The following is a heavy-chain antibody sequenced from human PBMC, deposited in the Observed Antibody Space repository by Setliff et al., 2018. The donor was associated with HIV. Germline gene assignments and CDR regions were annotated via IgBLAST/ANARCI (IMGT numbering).Heavy chain of an antibody. CDR3: VRDKIGYFDN. CDR1: GFTFSSYW. CDR2: IEEDGRKT. J-gene: IGHJ4*02. Sequence: GGSLRLSCAASGFTFSSYWMSWVRQSPGKGLEWVANIEEDGRKTYYVGSVKGRFTISRDNARKSLYLQMNSLRAEDTAVYYCVRDKIGYFDNWGQGTLVTVSS. V-gene: IGHV3-7*03.